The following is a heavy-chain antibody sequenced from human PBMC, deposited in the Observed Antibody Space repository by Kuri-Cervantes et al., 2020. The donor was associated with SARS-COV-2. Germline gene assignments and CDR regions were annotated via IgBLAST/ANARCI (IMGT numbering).Heavy chain of an antibody. CDR1: GYSISSGYY. V-gene: IGHV4-38-2*01. CDR3: ARRLKDGPPDP. J-gene: IGHJ5*02. CDR2: IYHSGST. Sequence: GSLRLSCAVSGYSISSGYYWGWIRQPPGKGLEWIGSIYHSGSTYYNPSLKSRVTISVDTSKNQFSLKLSSVTAADTAVYYCARRLKDGPPDPWGQGTLVTVSS.